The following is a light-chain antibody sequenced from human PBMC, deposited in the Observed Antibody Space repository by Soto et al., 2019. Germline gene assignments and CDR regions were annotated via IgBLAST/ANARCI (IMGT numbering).Light chain of an antibody. CDR1: SSDVGGYNY. J-gene: IGLJ1*01. CDR3: QSADRSGTYV. Sequence: QSALTQPPSASGSPGQSVTISCTGTSSDVGGYNYVSWYQQHPGKAPKLMIYEVSKRPSGVPDRFSGSKSGNTASLTVSGLQAEDEADYYCQSADRSGTYVFGTGTKVTVL. CDR2: EVS. V-gene: IGLV2-8*01.